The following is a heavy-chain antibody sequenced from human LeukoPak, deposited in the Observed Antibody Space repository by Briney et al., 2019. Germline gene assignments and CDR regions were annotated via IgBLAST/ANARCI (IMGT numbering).Heavy chain of an antibody. D-gene: IGHD3-22*01. CDR2: IYAGGST. CDR3: ARDRSYASSGYPFDF. V-gene: IGHV3-66*02. Sequence: GGSLRLSCAASGLTVSDNYMTWVRQAPGKGLEWVSVIYAGGSTFYADSVKGRFTISRDNSKNTAYLQMNSLRAEDTAVYYCARDRSYASSGYPFDFWGQGTLVTVSS. J-gene: IGHJ4*02. CDR1: GLTVSDNY.